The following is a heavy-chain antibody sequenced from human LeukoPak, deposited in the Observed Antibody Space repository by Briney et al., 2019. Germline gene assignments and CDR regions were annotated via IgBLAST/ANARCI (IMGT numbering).Heavy chain of an antibody. J-gene: IGHJ4*02. Sequence: GESLKISCKGSGYSFTNYWIGWVRQMPGKGLEWMGIIYPGDSDTRYSPSFQGQVTISADKSFSTAYLQWSSLKASDTAMYYCARRKRGCTGGSCYVFDYWGQGALVTVSS. D-gene: IGHD2-15*01. V-gene: IGHV5-51*01. CDR2: IYPGDSDT. CDR3: ARRKRGCTGGSCYVFDY. CDR1: GYSFTNYW.